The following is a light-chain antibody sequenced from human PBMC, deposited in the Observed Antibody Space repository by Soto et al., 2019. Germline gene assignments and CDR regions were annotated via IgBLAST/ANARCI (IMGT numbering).Light chain of an antibody. CDR2: AAS. Sequence: DIVMTQSPSSLSASPGDRVTITCRASQSIGGYLAWFQQKPGKVPRLLIYAASAWQSGVPSRFSGGGSGTDFTLTINSLQPEDVATYYCQQYNSAPLTFGGGTKVEIK. CDR1: QSIGGY. V-gene: IGKV1-27*01. CDR3: QQYNSAPLT. J-gene: IGKJ4*01.